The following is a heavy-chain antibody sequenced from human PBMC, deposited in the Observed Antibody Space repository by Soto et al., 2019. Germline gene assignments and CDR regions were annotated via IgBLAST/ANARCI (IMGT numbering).Heavy chain of an antibody. CDR2: ISGSGGST. Sequence: EVQLLESGGGLVQPGGSLRLSCAASGFTFSSYAMSWVRQAPGKGLEWVSAISGSGGSTYYADSVKVRFTISRDNSKNTLYLQMNSLRAEDTAVYYCAKDPMYYYDSSGPTPYYFDYWGQGTLVTVSS. CDR1: GFTFSSYA. D-gene: IGHD3-22*01. CDR3: AKDPMYYYDSSGPTPYYFDY. J-gene: IGHJ4*02. V-gene: IGHV3-23*01.